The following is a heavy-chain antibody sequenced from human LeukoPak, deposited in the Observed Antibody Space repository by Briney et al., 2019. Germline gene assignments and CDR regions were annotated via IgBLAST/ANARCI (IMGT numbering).Heavy chain of an antibody. J-gene: IGHJ6*02. CDR2: IYHSGST. Sequence: SETLSLTCTVSGGSISSGGYYWSWIRQPPGKGLEWIGYIYHSGSTYYNPSLKSRVTISVDTSKNQFSLKLSSVTAADTAVYYCARDVHYDILTGYYYYYGMDVWGQGTTVTVSS. CDR3: ARDVHYDILTGYYYYYGMDV. D-gene: IGHD3-9*01. CDR1: GGSISSGGYY. V-gene: IGHV4-30-2*01.